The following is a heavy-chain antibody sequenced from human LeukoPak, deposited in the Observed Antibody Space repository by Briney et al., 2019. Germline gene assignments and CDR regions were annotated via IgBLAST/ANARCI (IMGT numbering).Heavy chain of an antibody. CDR1: GFTVTNNF. V-gene: IGHV3-53*01. Sequence: GGSLRLSCAASGFTVTNNFMSWVRQAPGKGLEWVSIIYSDGSTYYADSVKGRFTISRDNSKNTLYLQMNSLRAEDTAVYYCAKDYAAVAGLGWFDPWGQGTLVTVSS. J-gene: IGHJ5*02. CDR3: AKDYAAVAGLGWFDP. CDR2: IYSDGST. D-gene: IGHD6-19*01.